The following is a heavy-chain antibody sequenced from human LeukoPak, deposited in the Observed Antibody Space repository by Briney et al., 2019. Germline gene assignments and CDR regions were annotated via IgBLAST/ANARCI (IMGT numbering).Heavy chain of an antibody. J-gene: IGHJ4*02. V-gene: IGHV3-7*01. CDR3: ASPGYSYGYSVKPRV. Sequence: GGSLRLSCAASGFTFSSYWMSWVRQAPGKGLEWVANIKQDGSEKYYVDSVKGRFTISRDNAKNSLYLQMNSLRAEDTAVYYCASPGYSYGYSVKPRVWGQGTLVTVSS. D-gene: IGHD5-18*01. CDR1: GFTFSSYW. CDR2: IKQDGSEK.